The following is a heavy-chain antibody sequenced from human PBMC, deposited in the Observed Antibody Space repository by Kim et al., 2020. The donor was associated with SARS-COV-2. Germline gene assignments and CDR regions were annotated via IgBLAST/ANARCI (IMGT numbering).Heavy chain of an antibody. CDR2: ISSSSSYT. J-gene: IGHJ4*02. CDR1: GFTFSDYY. D-gene: IGHD3-22*01. CDR3: ARSLGHYYDSSGSDY. Sequence: GGSLRLSCAASGFTFSDYYMSWIRQAPGKGLEWVSYISSSSSYTNYADSVKGRFTISRDNAKNSLYLQMNSLRAEDTAVYYCARSLGHYYDSSGSDYWGQGTLVTVSS. V-gene: IGHV3-11*06.